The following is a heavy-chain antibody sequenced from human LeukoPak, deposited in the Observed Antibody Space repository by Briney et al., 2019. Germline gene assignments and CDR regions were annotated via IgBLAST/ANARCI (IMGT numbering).Heavy chain of an antibody. V-gene: IGHV3-9*01. Sequence: GGSLRLSCAASGFTFDDYAMHWVRQAPGKGLEWVSGISWNSGSIGYADSVKGRFTISRDNAKNSLYLQMNSLRAEDTALYYCAKDSDYYDSSGYPGGAFDIWGQGTMVTVSS. CDR1: GFTFDDYA. D-gene: IGHD3-22*01. CDR3: AKDSDYYDSSGYPGGAFDI. J-gene: IGHJ3*02. CDR2: ISWNSGSI.